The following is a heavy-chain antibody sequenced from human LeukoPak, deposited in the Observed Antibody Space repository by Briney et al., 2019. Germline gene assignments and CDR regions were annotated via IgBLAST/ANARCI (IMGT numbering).Heavy chain of an antibody. Sequence: SETLSLTCTVSGGSISSYYWSWIRQPPGKGLEWIGYIYYSGSTYYNPSLKSRVTILVDTSKNQFSLKLSSVTAADTAVYYCARGVLRYFDWLLNDAFDIWGQGTMVTVSS. V-gene: IGHV4-59*06. CDR2: IYYSGST. CDR1: GGSISSYY. J-gene: IGHJ3*02. CDR3: ARGVLRYFDWLLNDAFDI. D-gene: IGHD3-9*01.